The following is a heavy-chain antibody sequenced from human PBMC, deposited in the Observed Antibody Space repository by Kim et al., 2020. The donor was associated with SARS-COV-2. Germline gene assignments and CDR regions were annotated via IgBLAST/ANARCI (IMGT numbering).Heavy chain of an antibody. J-gene: IGHJ4*02. CDR3: ARSTGSYYY. Sequence: SETLSLTCTVSGGSISGSRDYWNWIRQPPGKGLEWIGSIYYSGSTYYNPSLKSRVTISVDTSKNQFSLRLRSVTTTDTAVYYCARSTGSYYYWGQGTLVTVSS. CDR2: IYYSGST. V-gene: IGHV4-39*01. CDR1: GGSISGSRDY. D-gene: IGHD1-26*01.